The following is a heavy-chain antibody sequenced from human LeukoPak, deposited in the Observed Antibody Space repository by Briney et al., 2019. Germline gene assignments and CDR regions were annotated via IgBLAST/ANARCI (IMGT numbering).Heavy chain of an antibody. CDR1: GGSFSDYY. D-gene: IGHD3-3*01. CDR3: ARQRGFLSAYIDL. Sequence: SETLSLTCAVYGGSFSDYYWTWIRQAPGKGLEWIGEINYSGGTNYNPSLKSRLTISLDTSKNQFSLKLTSVTAADTAIYYCARQRGFLSAYIDLWGRGTPVTVSS. J-gene: IGHJ5*02. V-gene: IGHV4-34*01. CDR2: INYSGGT.